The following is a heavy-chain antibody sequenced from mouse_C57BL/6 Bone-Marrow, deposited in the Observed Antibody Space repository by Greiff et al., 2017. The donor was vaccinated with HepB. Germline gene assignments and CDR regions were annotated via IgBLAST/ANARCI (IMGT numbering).Heavy chain of an antibody. D-gene: IGHD1-3*01. J-gene: IGHJ4*01. CDR3: ASRSSYYYAMDY. CDR1: GYTFTDYN. V-gene: IGHV1-22*01. Sequence: DVQLQESGPELVKPGASVKMSCKASGYTFTDYNMHWVKQSHGKSLEWIGYINPNNGGISYNQKFKGKATLTVNKSSSTAYMELRRLTSEDSAVYYCASRSSYYYAMDYWGQGTSVTVSS. CDR2: INPNNGGI.